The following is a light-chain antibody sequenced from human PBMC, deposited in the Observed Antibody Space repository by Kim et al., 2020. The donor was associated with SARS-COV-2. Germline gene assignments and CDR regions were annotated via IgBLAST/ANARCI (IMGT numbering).Light chain of an antibody. CDR3: QQYYKTPLT. CDR2: WAS. Sequence: ATINCKSSQNVLYSSNNKNYLAWYQQRPGQPPKLLIYWASTRESGVPDRFSGSGSETDFTLTISSLQAEDVAVYYCQQYYKTPLTFGGGTKVDIK. J-gene: IGKJ4*01. V-gene: IGKV4-1*01. CDR1: QNVLYSSNNKNY.